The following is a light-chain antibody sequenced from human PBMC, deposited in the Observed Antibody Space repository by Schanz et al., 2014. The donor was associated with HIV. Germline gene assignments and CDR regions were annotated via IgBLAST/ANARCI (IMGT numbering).Light chain of an antibody. CDR2: RND. CDR3: ASWDDSLSGVV. V-gene: IGLV1-47*01. CDR1: SSNIGSNY. J-gene: IGLJ3*02. Sequence: QSVLTQPPSASGTPGQRVTISCTGSSSNIGSNYVYWYQQLPGTAPKLLIYRNDQRPSGVPDRFSGSKSVTSASLVISGLRSEDEADYYCASWDDSLSGVVFGGGTKVTVL.